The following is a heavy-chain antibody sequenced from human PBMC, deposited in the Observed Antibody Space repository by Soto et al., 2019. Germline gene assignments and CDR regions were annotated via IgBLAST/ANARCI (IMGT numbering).Heavy chain of an antibody. D-gene: IGHD6-6*01. CDR1: GYTFTSYA. CDR3: VRATAARQRDYSYHYYLHI. Sequence: VTSVKVSCKASGYTFTSYAMHWVRQAPGQRLEWMGWINAGNGNTKYSQKFQGRVTLTRDTSTSTVYVELSSLRSDDTAVYFCVRATAARQRDYSYHYYLHIWGKGTTVTVSS. J-gene: IGHJ6*03. V-gene: IGHV1-3*01. CDR2: INAGNGNT.